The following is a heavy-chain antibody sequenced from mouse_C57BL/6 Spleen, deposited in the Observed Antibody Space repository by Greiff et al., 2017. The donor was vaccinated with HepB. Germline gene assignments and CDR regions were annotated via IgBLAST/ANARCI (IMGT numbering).Heavy chain of an antibody. CDR3: ARKDTNRDQGFAY. Sequence: QVQLQQSGAELVRPGTSVKLSCKASGYTFTSYWMHWVKQRPGQGLEWIGVIDPSDSYTNYNQKFKGKATLTVDTSSSTAYMQLSSLTSEDSAVYYCARKDTNRDQGFAYWGQGTLVTVSA. J-gene: IGHJ3*01. V-gene: IGHV1-59*01. CDR1: GYTFTSYW. D-gene: IGHD4-1*01. CDR2: IDPSDSYT.